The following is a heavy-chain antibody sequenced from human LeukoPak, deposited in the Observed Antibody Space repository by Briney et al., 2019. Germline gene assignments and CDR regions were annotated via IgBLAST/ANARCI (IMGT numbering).Heavy chain of an antibody. V-gene: IGHV3-7*03. Sequence: PGGSLRLSCAASGFPFNAYWMTWVRQAPGKGLEWVANIRQDGDTKYYVDSVKGRFTISRDNAMNSLYLQMNSLRAEDTAIYCARSLPYGTTWYGRSDFWGQGTLVTVSS. CDR1: GFPFNAYW. J-gene: IGHJ4*02. D-gene: IGHD6-13*01. CDR2: IRQDGDTK. CDR3: ARSLPYGTTWYGRSDF.